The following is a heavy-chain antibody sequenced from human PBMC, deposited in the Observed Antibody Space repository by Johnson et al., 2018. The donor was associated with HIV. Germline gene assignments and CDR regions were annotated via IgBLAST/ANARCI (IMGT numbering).Heavy chain of an antibody. D-gene: IGHD3-16*01. CDR2: ISYDGSNK. V-gene: IGHV3-30-3*01. Sequence: HVQLVESGGGVVQPGRSLRLSCAASGFTFSSYALHWVRQAPGKGLQWVAVISYDGSNKYYADSVKGRVTISRDNSKNTLHLQMNSLRAADTAVYYCAKVMTASSVNSFGGVIDASDIWGQGTMVTVS. CDR3: AKVMTASSVNSFGGVIDASDI. J-gene: IGHJ3*02. CDR1: GFTFSSYA.